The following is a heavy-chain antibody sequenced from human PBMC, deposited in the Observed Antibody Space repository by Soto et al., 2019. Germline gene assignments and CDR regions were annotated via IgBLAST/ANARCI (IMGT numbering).Heavy chain of an antibody. Sequence: ASVKVSCTSSGYTFIDFYIHWVRQAPGQGLEWMGWINPNTGGAVYAQKFLGRVTMTRDTSISTAYMELSGLRSDDTAIYCWATSTYDDFWIGAYCGQGTLVTVSS. CDR1: GYTFIDFY. V-gene: IGHV1-2*02. CDR2: INPNTGGA. J-gene: IGHJ4*01. D-gene: IGHD3-3*01. CDR3: ATSTYDDFWIGAY.